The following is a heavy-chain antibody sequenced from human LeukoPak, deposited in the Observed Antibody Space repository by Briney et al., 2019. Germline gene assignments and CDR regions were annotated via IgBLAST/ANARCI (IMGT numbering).Heavy chain of an antibody. Sequence: GESLKISCKGSGYSFTTHWIAWVRQMPGKGLEWMGIIFPGDSDTTYSPSFEGQVTISADKSINTAYLQWSSLKASDTAMYYCATSESQTRFDFWGQGTLVTVSS. J-gene: IGHJ4*02. CDR3: ATSESQTRFDF. V-gene: IGHV5-51*01. D-gene: IGHD1/OR15-1a*01. CDR2: IFPGDSDT. CDR1: GYSFTTHW.